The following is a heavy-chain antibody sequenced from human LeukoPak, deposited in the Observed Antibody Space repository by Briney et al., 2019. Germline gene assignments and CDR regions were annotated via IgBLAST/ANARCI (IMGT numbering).Heavy chain of an antibody. D-gene: IGHD4-23*01. V-gene: IGHV3-7*01. CDR1: GSSFSIYW. CDR3: VVGGHCDY. Sequence: PAGSLRLSCAASGSSFSIYWMSWVRHAPRKGLEWVANMKGDGSEKHYGDSVHGRCTISRANAKNSLYLQMNRRRAEDTAVYYCVVGGHCDYFGQGALVTVSS. CDR2: MKGDGSEK. J-gene: IGHJ4*02.